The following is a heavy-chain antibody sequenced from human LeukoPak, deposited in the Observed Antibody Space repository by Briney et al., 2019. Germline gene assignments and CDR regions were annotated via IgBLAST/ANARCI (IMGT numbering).Heavy chain of an antibody. CDR1: GYTFTGYY. CDR2: INPNSGGT. J-gene: IGHJ6*02. V-gene: IGHV1-2*02. CDR3: ARVYDFDDYYYGMDV. D-gene: IGHD3-3*01. Sequence: ALVKVSCKASGYTFTGYYMHWVRQAPGQGLEWMGWINPNSGGTNYAQKFQGRVTMTRDTSISTAYMELSRLRSDDTAVYYCARVYDFDDYYYGMDVWGQGTTVTVSS.